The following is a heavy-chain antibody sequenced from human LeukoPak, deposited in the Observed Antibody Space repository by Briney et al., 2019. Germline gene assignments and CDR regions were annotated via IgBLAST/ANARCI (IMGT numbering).Heavy chain of an antibody. CDR2: ISDIGSI. CDR1: GGSISSYY. D-gene: IGHD3-22*01. Sequence: PSETLSLTCTVSGGSISSYYWSWIRQPPGKGLEWIAYISDIGSINYNPSLKSRVTISVDTSKNQFSLKLSSVTAADTAVYYCARGLDSSGPTHFDYWGQGTLVTVSS. CDR3: ARGLDSSGPTHFDY. J-gene: IGHJ4*02. V-gene: IGHV4-59*12.